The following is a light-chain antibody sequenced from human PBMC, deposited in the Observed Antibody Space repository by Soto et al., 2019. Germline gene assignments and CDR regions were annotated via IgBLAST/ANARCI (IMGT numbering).Light chain of an antibody. CDR1: SSNIGAGYD. Sequence: QAVVTQPPSVSGAPGQRVTISCTGSSSNIGAGYDVPWYRQLPGTAPKLHIYGNSNRPSGVPDRFSGSKSGTSASLAITGLQAKDEADYYCQSYDSSLSGVVFGGGTKVTVL. J-gene: IGLJ2*01. CDR2: GNS. CDR3: QSYDSSLSGVV. V-gene: IGLV1-40*01.